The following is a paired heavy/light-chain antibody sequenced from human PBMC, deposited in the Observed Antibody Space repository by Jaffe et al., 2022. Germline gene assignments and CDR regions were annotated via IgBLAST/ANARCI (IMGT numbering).Heavy chain of an antibody. J-gene: IGHJ5*02. V-gene: IGHV3-74*01. CDR3: ARDPGNWLDP. CDR1: GFPFTFYW. Sequence: EVQLVESGGGLVQPGGSLRLSCAASGFPFTFYWMNWVRQAPGKGLVWVARVNSDGSDTGYVDSVRGRFTISRDNAKNTLSLQMNSLRAEDTAVYYCARDPGNWLDPWGQGTLVTVSS. CDR2: VNSDGSDT.
Light chain of an antibody. CDR3: TSYAGSNNYV. CDR1: SSDVGGYNY. V-gene: IGLV2-8*01. CDR2: EVN. Sequence: QSALTQPPSASGSPGQSVTISCTGTSSDVGGYNYVSWYQQHPGKAPKLMIYEVNKRPSGVPDRFSGSKSGNTASLTVSGLQADDEADYYCTSYAGSNNYVFGTGTKVTVL. J-gene: IGLJ1*01.